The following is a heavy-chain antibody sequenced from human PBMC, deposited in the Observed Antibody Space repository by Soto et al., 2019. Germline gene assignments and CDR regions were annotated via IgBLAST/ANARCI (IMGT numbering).Heavy chain of an antibody. J-gene: IGHJ5*02. Sequence: QVTAKESGPVLVKPTETLTLTCTVSGFSLSKAGLGVSWIRQPPGKALEWLAHIFSNDEKSYSTSLKSRLTISKATSKSQVVLIMTNMDPVDTATYYCAATYTTSWYWFDPWGQGTLVTVSS. CDR2: IFSNDEK. CDR3: AATYTTSWYWFDP. D-gene: IGHD6-13*01. CDR1: GFSLSKAGLG. V-gene: IGHV2-26*01.